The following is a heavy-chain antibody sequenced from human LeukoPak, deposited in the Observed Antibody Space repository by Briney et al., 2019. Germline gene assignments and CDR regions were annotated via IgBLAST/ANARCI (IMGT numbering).Heavy chain of an antibody. D-gene: IGHD6-13*01. CDR1: GYTFTGYY. CDR3: AREEGAPIAAANI. J-gene: IGHJ3*02. V-gene: IGHV1-2*02. Sequence: ASVKVSCKASGYTFTGYYMHWVRQAPGQGLEWMGWSNPNSGGTNYAQKFQGRVTMTRDTSISTAYMELKSLRSDDTAVYYCAREEGAPIAAANIWGLGTKVPVSS. CDR2: SNPNSGGT.